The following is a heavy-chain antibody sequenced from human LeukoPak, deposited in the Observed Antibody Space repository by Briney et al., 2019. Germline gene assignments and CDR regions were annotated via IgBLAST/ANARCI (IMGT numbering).Heavy chain of an antibody. Sequence: ASVKVSCKASGYTLTGYYMHWVRQAPGQGLEWMGWINPNSGGTNYAQKFQGRVTMTRDTSISTAYMELSRLRSDDTAVYYCARVVSDTAMVIGMDVWGQGTTVTVSS. CDR1: GYTLTGYY. J-gene: IGHJ6*02. D-gene: IGHD5-18*01. CDR2: INPNSGGT. CDR3: ARVVSDTAMVIGMDV. V-gene: IGHV1-2*02.